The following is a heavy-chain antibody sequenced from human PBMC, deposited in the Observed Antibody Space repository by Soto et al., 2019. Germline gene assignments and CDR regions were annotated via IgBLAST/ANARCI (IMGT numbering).Heavy chain of an antibody. V-gene: IGHV4-34*01. CDR2: INHSGST. CDR1: GGSFSGYY. CDR3: ARATGDRHYYYYYMDV. J-gene: IGHJ6*03. Sequence: SETLSLTCAVYGGSFSGYYWSWIRQPPGKGLEWIGEINHSGSTNYNPSLKSRVPISVDTSKNQFSLKLSSVTAADTAVYYCARATGDRHYYYYYMDVWGKGTTVTVSS. D-gene: IGHD7-27*01.